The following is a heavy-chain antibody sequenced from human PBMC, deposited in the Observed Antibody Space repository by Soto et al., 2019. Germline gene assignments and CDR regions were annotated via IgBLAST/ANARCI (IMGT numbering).Heavy chain of an antibody. CDR3: TATYYDFWSGYYTGIGY. V-gene: IGHV3-15*07. J-gene: IGHJ4*02. Sequence: GGSLRLSCAASGFTFSNAWMNWVRQAPGKGLEWVGRIKSKTDGGTTDYAAPVKGRFTISRDDSKNTLYLQMNSLKTEDTAVYYCTATYYDFWSGYYTGIGYWGQGTLVTVSS. CDR1: GFTFSNAW. D-gene: IGHD3-3*01. CDR2: IKSKTDGGTT.